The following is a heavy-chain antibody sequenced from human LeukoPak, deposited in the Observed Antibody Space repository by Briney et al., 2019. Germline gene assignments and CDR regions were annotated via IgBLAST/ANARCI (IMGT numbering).Heavy chain of an antibody. CDR1: GLIFSNYG. J-gene: IGHJ4*02. Sequence: GRSLRLSCAASGLIFSNYGMSWVRQAPGKGLEWVSGISGSGGSTYYADSVKGRFTISRDNSKNTLYLQMNSLRAEDTAVYYCAKIRDGYNYYSDYWGQGTLVTVSS. CDR2: ISGSGGST. D-gene: IGHD5-24*01. CDR3: AKIRDGYNYYSDY. V-gene: IGHV3-23*01.